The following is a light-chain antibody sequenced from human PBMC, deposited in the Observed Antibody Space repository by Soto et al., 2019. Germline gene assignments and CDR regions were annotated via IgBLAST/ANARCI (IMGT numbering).Light chain of an antibody. Sequence: PGARATISCRASQTVGRNYLAWCQQKPGQAPRLLIYDASTRATGITDKFGGSGSGTDFTLTISRLEPEDFAIYYCQQYVNSPLTFGQGTRLEIK. J-gene: IGKJ5*01. CDR2: DAS. CDR3: QQYVNSPLT. CDR1: QTVGRNY. V-gene: IGKV3-20*01.